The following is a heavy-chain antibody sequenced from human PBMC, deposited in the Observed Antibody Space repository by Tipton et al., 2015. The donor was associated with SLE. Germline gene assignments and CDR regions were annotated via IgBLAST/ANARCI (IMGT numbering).Heavy chain of an antibody. Sequence: SLRLSCAASGFTFSGHAMSWVRQAPGEGLEWVANIKEDGSEKYYVDSMKGRFTISRDNAKNSLYLQLNSLRAEDTAVYYCARSADIVVVPAAKEYYYYMDVWGKGTTVTVSS. D-gene: IGHD2-2*01. V-gene: IGHV3-7*01. J-gene: IGHJ6*03. CDR3: ARSADIVVVPAAKEYYYYMDV. CDR2: IKEDGSEK. CDR1: GFTFSGHA.